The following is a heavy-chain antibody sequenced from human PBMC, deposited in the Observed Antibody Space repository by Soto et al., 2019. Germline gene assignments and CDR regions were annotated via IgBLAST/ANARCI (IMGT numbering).Heavy chain of an antibody. Sequence: PGGSLRLSCAASGFTFDDYAMHWVRQAPGKGLEWVSGISWNSGSIGYADSVKGRFTISRDNAKNSLYLQMNSLRAEDTALYYCAKDHAPTIVATVGDFDYWGQGTLVTVSS. CDR2: ISWNSGSI. D-gene: IGHD5-12*01. CDR3: AKDHAPTIVATVGDFDY. V-gene: IGHV3-9*01. J-gene: IGHJ4*02. CDR1: GFTFDDYA.